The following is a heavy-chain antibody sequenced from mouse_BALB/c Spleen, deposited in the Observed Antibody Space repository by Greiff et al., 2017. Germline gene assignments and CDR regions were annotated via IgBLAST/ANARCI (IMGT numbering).Heavy chain of an antibody. J-gene: IGHJ2*01. CDR2: ISYSGST. CDR3: ASSFDY. V-gene: IGHV3-2*02. Sequence: EVKLLESGPGLVKPSQSLSLTCTVTGYSITSDYAWNWIRQFPGNKLEWMGYISYSGSTSYNPSLKSRISITRDTSKNQFFLQLNSVTTEDTATYYCASSFDYWGQGTTLTVSS. CDR1: GYSITSDYA.